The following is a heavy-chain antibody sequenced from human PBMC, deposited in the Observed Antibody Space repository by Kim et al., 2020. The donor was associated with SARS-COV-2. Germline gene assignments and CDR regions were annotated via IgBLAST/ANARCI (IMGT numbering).Heavy chain of an antibody. D-gene: IGHD5-18*01. J-gene: IGHJ5*02. Sequence: SETLSLTCTVSGGSISSSSYYWGWIRQPPGKGLEWIGSIYYSGSTYYNPSLKSRVTISVDTSKNQFSLKLSSVTAADTAVYYCAIPIGGYSYGYHHNWFDPWGQGTLVTVSS. CDR2: IYYSGST. CDR1: GGSISSSSYY. V-gene: IGHV4-39*01. CDR3: AIPIGGYSYGYHHNWFDP.